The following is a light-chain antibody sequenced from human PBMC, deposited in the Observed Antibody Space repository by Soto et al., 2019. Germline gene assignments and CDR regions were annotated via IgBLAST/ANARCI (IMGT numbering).Light chain of an antibody. Sequence: SVLTQPPSGSGGPGQRVTISCTGGSSHNRAPYQVQSNQQPRGPAPNLLLYGNSNRPSGVPDRFSGSKSGTSASLAITGLQADDEADYYCQSYDSSLSAHYVFGTGTKVTVL. V-gene: IGLV1-40*01. CDR3: QSYDSSLSAHYV. J-gene: IGLJ1*01. CDR1: SSHNRAPYQ. CDR2: GNS.